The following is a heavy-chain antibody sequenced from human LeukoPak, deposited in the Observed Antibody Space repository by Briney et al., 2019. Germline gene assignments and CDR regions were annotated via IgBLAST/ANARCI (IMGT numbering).Heavy chain of an antibody. CDR2: IYADGRS. V-gene: IGHV4-61*02. CDR3: ARQTALQLRGIYRYSGDTLDY. D-gene: IGHD3-16*02. Sequence: PSETLSLTCTVSGGSVGSDNSYWNWIRQPAGKGLEWIGRIYADGRSTYNPSLKSRVTILVDTSKNQFALMLSSITASSMPVYYCARQTALQLRGIYRYSGDTLDYCGQGTLVTVSS. J-gene: IGHJ4*02. CDR1: GGSVGSDNSY.